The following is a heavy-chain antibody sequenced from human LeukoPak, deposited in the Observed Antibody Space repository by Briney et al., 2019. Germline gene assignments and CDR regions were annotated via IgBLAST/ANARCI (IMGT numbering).Heavy chain of an antibody. D-gene: IGHD3-10*01. Sequence: SETLSLTCAVYGRSFSGYYWSWIRQSPGKGLEWIGDIKDTGNTNYNPSLRSRVTISVDTSKSQFSLKLRSVTAADTAVYYCARGLNYYASGSYYKNYYYFYMDVWGKGTTVTVSS. J-gene: IGHJ6*03. CDR2: IKDTGNT. CDR3: ARGLNYYASGSYYKNYYYFYMDV. CDR1: GRSFSGYY. V-gene: IGHV4-34*01.